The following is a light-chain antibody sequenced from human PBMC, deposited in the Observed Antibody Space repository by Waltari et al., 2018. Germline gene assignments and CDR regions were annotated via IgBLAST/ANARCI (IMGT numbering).Light chain of an antibody. CDR3: ALYYGNARWV. J-gene: IGLJ3*02. CDR2: DTN. Sequence: QTVVTQEPSLTVSPGGTVTPICTPTTWAVISHYFPNWFQQNPGQAPTSLIYDTNKRHFWTPARFSGSLLGGKAALTLSRALPEDEADYYCALYYGNARWVFGGGTKLTVL. CDR1: TWAVISHYF. V-gene: IGLV7-43*01.